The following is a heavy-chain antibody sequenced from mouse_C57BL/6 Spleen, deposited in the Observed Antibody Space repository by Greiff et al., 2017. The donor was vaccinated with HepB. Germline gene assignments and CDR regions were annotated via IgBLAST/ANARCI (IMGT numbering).Heavy chain of an antibody. J-gene: IGHJ2*01. D-gene: IGHD1-1*02. CDR2: IDPETGGT. CDR1: GYTFTDYE. CDR3: TRRWDY. Sequence: VQLQESGAELVRPGASVTLSCKASGYTFTDYEMHWVKQTPVHGLEWIGAIDPETGGTAYNQKFKGKAILTADKSSSTAYMELRSLTSEDSAVYYCTRRWDYWGQGTTLTVSS. V-gene: IGHV1-15*01.